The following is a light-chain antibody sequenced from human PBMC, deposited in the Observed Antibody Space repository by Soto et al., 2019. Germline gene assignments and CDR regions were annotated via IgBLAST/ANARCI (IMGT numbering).Light chain of an antibody. CDR3: CSYAGSSTYV. CDR2: EGS. J-gene: IGLJ1*01. CDR1: SSDVGSYNL. Sequence: QLVLTQPASVSGSPGQSITISCTGTSSDVGSYNLVSWYQQHPGKAPKLMIYEGSKRPSGVSNRFSGSKSGNTASLTISRLQAEDEADYYCCSYAGSSTYVFGTGTKVTVL. V-gene: IGLV2-23*01.